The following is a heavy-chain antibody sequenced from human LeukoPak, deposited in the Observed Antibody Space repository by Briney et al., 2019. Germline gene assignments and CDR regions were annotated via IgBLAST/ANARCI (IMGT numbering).Heavy chain of an antibody. CDR3: ARDVGEGSPGD. CDR1: GFTFSSHS. D-gene: IGHD1-26*01. J-gene: IGHJ4*02. CDR2: ISSSSSTI. Sequence: GGSLRLSCAASGFTFSSHSMNWVRQAPGKGLEWVSYISSSSSTIYYADSVKGRFTISRDNSKNTLYLQMNSLRAEDTAVYYCARDVGEGSPGDWGQGTLVTVSS. V-gene: IGHV3-48*01.